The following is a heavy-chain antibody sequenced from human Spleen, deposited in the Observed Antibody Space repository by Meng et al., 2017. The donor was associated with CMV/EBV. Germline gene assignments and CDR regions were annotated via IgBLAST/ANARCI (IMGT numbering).Heavy chain of an antibody. D-gene: IGHD1-26*01. J-gene: IGHJ5*02. CDR1: ASPVSTSC. Sequence: QDSFPGLVTPSAPLSVTFSVSASPVSTSCWSCLRQPAGEVLAWICRLYTRASTNYIPALKSRVTMSVDTSKNQFSLKLSSVTAADTAVYYCARVGVGVVGATRSEGWFDPWGQGTLVTVSS. CDR3: ARVGVGVVGATRSEGWFDP. CDR2: LYTRAST. V-gene: IGHV4-4*07.